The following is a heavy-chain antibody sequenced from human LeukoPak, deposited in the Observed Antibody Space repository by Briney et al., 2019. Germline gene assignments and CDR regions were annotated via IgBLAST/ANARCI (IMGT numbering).Heavy chain of an antibody. J-gene: IGHJ4*02. V-gene: IGHV5-51*01. CDR3: IKAPVADGYGIDY. CDR1: GYTFTTSW. D-gene: IGHD5-18*01. Sequence: GESLKISCEGSGYTFTTSWIGWVRQMPGKGLEWMGIVYPGNSDTRYSPSFQSQVTISADKSSSTAYLRWGSLKASDTAIYYFIKAPVADGYGIDYCGEGTLVTVSS. CDR2: VYPGNSDT.